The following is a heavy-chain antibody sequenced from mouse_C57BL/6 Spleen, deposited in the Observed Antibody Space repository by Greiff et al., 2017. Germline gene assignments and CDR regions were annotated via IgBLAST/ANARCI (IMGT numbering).Heavy chain of an antibody. J-gene: IGHJ3*01. Sequence: EAGGGLVQPKGSLKLSCATSGFSFNTYAMNWVRQAPGKGLEWVARIRSKSNNYATYYADSVKDRFTISRDDSESMLYLQMNNLKTEDTAMYYCVRQSYDYEAWFAYWGQGTLVTVSA. D-gene: IGHD2-4*01. V-gene: IGHV10-1*01. CDR1: GFSFNTYA. CDR2: IRSKSNNYAT. CDR3: VRQSYDYEAWFAY.